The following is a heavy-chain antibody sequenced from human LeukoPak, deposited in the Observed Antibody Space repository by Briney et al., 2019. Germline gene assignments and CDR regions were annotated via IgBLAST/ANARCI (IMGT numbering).Heavy chain of an antibody. Sequence: GESLKISCKGSGDSFTNYWIGWVRQMPGKGLECMGIIYPGDSDTRYSPSFQGQVTIAADKSIYTAYLQWSSLKASDTAMYYCASLSGNYLEKPFDYWGQGTLVTLSS. CDR2: IYPGDSDT. CDR3: ASLSGNYLEKPFDY. CDR1: GDSFTNYW. J-gene: IGHJ4*02. V-gene: IGHV5-51*01. D-gene: IGHD5-12*01.